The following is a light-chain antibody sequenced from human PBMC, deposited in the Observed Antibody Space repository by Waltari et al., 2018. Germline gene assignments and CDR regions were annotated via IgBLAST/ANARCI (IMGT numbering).Light chain of an antibody. CDR2: EDN. J-gene: IGLJ3*02. V-gene: IGLV6-57*02. Sequence: NFMLTQPHSVSESPGKTVTISCTGSSGSIASNYVQWYQQRPGRAPTTVIYEDNQRPSGVPDRFSGSIDSSSNSASLTIAGLKTEDEADYYCQSYDSSSCVFGGGTKLTVL. CDR1: SGSIASNY. CDR3: QSYDSSSCV.